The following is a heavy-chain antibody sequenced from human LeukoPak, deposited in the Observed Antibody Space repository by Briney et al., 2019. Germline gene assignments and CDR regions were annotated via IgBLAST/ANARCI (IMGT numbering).Heavy chain of an antibody. V-gene: IGHV3-48*04. CDR1: GFTFSSYA. D-gene: IGHD2-15*01. J-gene: IGHJ4*02. CDR3: ARDRGGSYSAIDY. Sequence: PGESLRLSCAASGFTFSSYAMSWVRQAPGKGLEWVSFISSSSITIYYADSVKGRFTISRDNAEKSLYLQMNSLRAEDTAVYYCARDRGGSYSAIDYWGQGTLVTVSS. CDR2: ISSSSITI.